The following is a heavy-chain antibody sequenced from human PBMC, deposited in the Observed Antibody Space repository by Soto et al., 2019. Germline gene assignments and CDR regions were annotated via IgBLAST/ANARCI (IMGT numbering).Heavy chain of an antibody. D-gene: IGHD3-10*01. CDR1: GYTFTSYG. J-gene: IGHJ6*02. CDR2: ISAYNGKK. V-gene: IGHV1-18*01. Sequence: ASVKVSCKASGYTFTSYGISWVRQAPGQGLEGKGWISAYNGKKNYAQKLQGRVTMTTDTSTSTAYMELRSLRSDDTAVYYCARVPSLLWFGDGMDYYYHGMDVWGQGTTVTVSS. CDR3: ARVPSLLWFGDGMDYYYHGMDV.